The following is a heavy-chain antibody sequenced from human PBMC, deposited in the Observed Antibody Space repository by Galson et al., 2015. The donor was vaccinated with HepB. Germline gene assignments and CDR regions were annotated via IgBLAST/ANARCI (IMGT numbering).Heavy chain of an antibody. Sequence: SLRLSCAASGFTFSYHGMHWVRQAPGQGLEWVAVIWYDGNKKYYGNSVKGRFTISRDNSKNTLYLQMNSLRVEDTALYYCAKDWGLGVWGQGTTVTVSS. D-gene: IGHD3-16*01. V-gene: IGHV3-30*18. CDR2: IWYDGNKK. CDR3: AKDWGLGV. CDR1: GFTFSYHG. J-gene: IGHJ6*02.